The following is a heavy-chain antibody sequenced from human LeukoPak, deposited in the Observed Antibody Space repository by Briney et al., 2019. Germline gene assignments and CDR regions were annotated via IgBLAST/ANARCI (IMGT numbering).Heavy chain of an antibody. CDR1: GYTFTGYY. D-gene: IGHD3-22*01. J-gene: IGHJ3*02. CDR2: INPNSGGT. V-gene: IGHV1-2*02. CDR3: ARDQGYYYDSSGYWI. Sequence: ASVKVSFKASGYTFTGYYMHWVRQAPGQGLEWMGWINPNSGGTNYAQKFQGRVTMTRDTSISTAYMELSRLRSDDTAVYYCARDQGYYYDSSGYWIWGQGTMVTVSS.